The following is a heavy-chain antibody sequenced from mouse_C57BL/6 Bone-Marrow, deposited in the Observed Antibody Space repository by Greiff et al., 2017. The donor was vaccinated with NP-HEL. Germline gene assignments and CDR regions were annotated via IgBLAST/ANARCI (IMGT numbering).Heavy chain of an antibody. CDR1: GFTFSDYG. V-gene: IGHV5-15*04. CDR3: ARYDYDGWFAY. Sequence: EVKVEESGGGLVQPGGSLKLSCAASGFTFSDYGMAWVRQAPRKGPEWVAFISNLAYSIYYADTVTGRFTISRENAKNTLYLEMSSLRSEDTAMYYCARYDYDGWFAYWGQGTLVTVSA. D-gene: IGHD2-4*01. CDR2: ISNLAYSI. J-gene: IGHJ3*01.